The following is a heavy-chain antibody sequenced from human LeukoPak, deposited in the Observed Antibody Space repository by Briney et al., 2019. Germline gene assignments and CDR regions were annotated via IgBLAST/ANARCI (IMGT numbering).Heavy chain of an antibody. D-gene: IGHD4-17*01. CDR3: ARDHRGDRY. CDR2: ISSSGSTI. Sequence: NPSETLSLTCSVSDSAISSGDYCGWIRQPPGKGLEWVSYISSSGSTIYYADSVKGRFTISRDNAKNSLYLQMNSLRAEDTAVYYCARDHRGDRYWGQGTLVTVSS. CDR1: DSAISSGDY. V-gene: IGHV3-11*04. J-gene: IGHJ4*02.